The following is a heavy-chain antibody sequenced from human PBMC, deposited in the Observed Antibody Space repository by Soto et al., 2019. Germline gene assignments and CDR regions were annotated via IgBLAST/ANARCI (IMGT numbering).Heavy chain of an antibody. V-gene: IGHV3-33*01. CDR3: ARDRGTMVRGVTYYFDY. Sequence: ESGGGVVQPGRSLRLSCAASGFTFSSYGMHWVRQAPGKGLEWVAVIWYDGSNKYYADSVKGRFTISRDNSKNTLYLQMNSLRAEDTAVYYCARDRGTMVRGVTYYFDYWGQGTLVTVSS. CDR2: IWYDGSNK. J-gene: IGHJ4*02. D-gene: IGHD3-10*01. CDR1: GFTFSSYG.